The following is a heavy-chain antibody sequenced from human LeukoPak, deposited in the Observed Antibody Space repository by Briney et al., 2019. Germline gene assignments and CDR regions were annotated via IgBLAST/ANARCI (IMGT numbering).Heavy chain of an antibody. Sequence: PSETLSLTCTLSGGSITRSGYYWGWIRQPPGKGLEWIGNIYYSGTTYYNPSLKSRVTISVDTSKNQFSLKLSSVTAADTAVYYCARSIKGKMGAFDIWGQGTMVTVSS. V-gene: IGHV4-39*07. CDR3: ARSIKGKMGAFDI. D-gene: IGHD3-10*01. CDR1: GGSITRSGYY. CDR2: IYYSGTT. J-gene: IGHJ3*02.